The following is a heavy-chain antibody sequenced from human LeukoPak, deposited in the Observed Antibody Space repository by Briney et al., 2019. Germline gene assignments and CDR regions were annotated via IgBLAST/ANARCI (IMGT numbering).Heavy chain of an antibody. CDR2: IWYDGSNK. J-gene: IGHJ4*02. CDR3: ARSGVLLWFGELSPPDY. Sequence: GGSLRLSCAASGFTFSSYGMHWVRQAPGKGLEWVAVIWYDGSNKYYADSVKGRFTISRDNSKNTLYLQMNSLRAEDTAVYYCARSGVLLWFGELSPPDYWGQGTLVTVSS. D-gene: IGHD3-10*01. V-gene: IGHV3-33*08. CDR1: GFTFSSYG.